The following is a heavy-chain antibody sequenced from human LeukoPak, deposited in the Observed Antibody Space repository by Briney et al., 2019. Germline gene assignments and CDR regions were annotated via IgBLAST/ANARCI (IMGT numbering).Heavy chain of an antibody. D-gene: IGHD6-13*01. Sequence: GGSLRLSCAASGFTFSSYEMNWVRQAPGKGLEWVSYISSSGYTIYYADSVKGRFNISRDNAKNSLYLQMNSPRAEDTATYYCSRGFRSSWYDYWGQGTLVTVSS. CDR3: SRGFRSSWYDY. J-gene: IGHJ4*02. V-gene: IGHV3-48*03. CDR2: ISSSGYTI. CDR1: GFTFSSYE.